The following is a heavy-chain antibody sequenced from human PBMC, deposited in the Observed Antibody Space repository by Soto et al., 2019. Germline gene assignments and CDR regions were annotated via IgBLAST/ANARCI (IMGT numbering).Heavy chain of an antibody. J-gene: IGHJ3*02. V-gene: IGHV3-9*01. CDR2: ISWNSGSI. Sequence: GGSLRLSCAASGFTFDDYAMHWVRQAPGKGLEWVSGISWNSGSIGYADSVKGRFTISRDNAKNSLYLQMNSLRAEDTALYYCAKDPQGASYGSGGSAFDIWGQGTMVTVSS. D-gene: IGHD3-10*01. CDR1: GFTFDDYA. CDR3: AKDPQGASYGSGGSAFDI.